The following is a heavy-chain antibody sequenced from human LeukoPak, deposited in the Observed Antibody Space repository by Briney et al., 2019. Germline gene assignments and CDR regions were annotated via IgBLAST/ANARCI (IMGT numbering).Heavy chain of an antibody. CDR2: ISGSGAST. D-gene: IGHD3-3*02. Sequence: GGSLRLSCAASGFTFSSYDMSWVRQAPGQGLEWVSGISGSGASTYYADSVKGRFTISRDNSKNTVYLQMNSLRAEDTAVYSCAKETDSNCIYYLDYWGQGTLVTVSS. V-gene: IGHV3-23*01. J-gene: IGHJ4*02. CDR3: AKETDSNCIYYLDY. CDR1: GFTFSSYD.